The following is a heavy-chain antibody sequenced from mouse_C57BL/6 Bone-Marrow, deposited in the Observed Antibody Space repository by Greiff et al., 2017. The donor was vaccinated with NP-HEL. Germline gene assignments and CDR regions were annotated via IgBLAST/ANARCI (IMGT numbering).Heavy chain of an antibody. Sequence: EVNVVESGGGLVKPGGSLKLSCAASGFTFSSYAMSWVRQTPEKRLEWVATISDGGSYTYYPDNVKGRFTISRDNAKNNLYLQMSHLKSEDTAMYYCARLCYAMDYWGQGTSVTVSS. CDR1: GFTFSSYA. CDR3: ARLCYAMDY. CDR2: ISDGGSYT. J-gene: IGHJ4*01. V-gene: IGHV5-4*03.